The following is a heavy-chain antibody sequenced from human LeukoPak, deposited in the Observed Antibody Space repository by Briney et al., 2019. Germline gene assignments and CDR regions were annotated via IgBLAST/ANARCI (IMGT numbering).Heavy chain of an antibody. CDR2: ITTSGGGT. Sequence: GGSLRLSCAASGFAFSTSAMSWVRQAPGKGLEWVSVITTSGGGTYSADSVKGRFTISRDNAKNSLYLQMNSLRVEDTAVYYCARLISENAFDIWGQGIMVTVSS. CDR3: ARLISENAFDI. D-gene: IGHD3/OR15-3a*01. J-gene: IGHJ3*02. V-gene: IGHV3-23*01. CDR1: GFAFSTSA.